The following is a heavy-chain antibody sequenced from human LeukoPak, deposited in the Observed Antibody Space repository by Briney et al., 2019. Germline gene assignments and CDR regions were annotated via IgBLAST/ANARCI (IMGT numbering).Heavy chain of an antibody. Sequence: GGSLRLSCAASGFTVSGSWIHWVRQAPGKGLLWVSLINNDGSSTTYADSVKGRFTISRDNAKNTLYLQKNSLRVDDTAMYYCARAGPNWRIDYWGQGTLVTVSS. CDR1: GFTVSGSW. CDR2: INNDGSST. J-gene: IGHJ4*02. V-gene: IGHV3-74*01. CDR3: ARAGPNWRIDY. D-gene: IGHD2-8*01.